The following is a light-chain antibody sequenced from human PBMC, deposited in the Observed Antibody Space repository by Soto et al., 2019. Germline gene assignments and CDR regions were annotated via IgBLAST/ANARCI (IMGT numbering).Light chain of an antibody. Sequence: DIQMAQSPSSLSASVGDSVTITCRASQVINSYLAWYQQKPGKVPKLLIYAASTLQSGVPSRFSGSGSGTDFTLTISSLQPEDVATYYCHTYHSAPYTFGQGTKVEIK. J-gene: IGKJ2*01. CDR2: AAS. CDR1: QVINSY. CDR3: HTYHSAPYT. V-gene: IGKV1-27*01.